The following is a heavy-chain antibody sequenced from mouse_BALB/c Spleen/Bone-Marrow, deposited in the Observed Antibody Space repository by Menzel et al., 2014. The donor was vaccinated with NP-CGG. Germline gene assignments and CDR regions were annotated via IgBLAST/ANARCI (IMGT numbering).Heavy chain of an antibody. CDR3: ARGGNYDY. CDR1: GYTFTSYD. Sequence: QVQLQQSGAELVKPGASVKLSCKASGYTFTSYDINWVRQRPEQGLKWIGWIFPGDGSTKYNEKFKGKATLTTDKSSSTAYMQLSRLTSGDSAVYFCARGGNYDYWGQGTTLTVSS. J-gene: IGHJ2*01. V-gene: IGHV1S56*01. CDR2: IFPGDGST. D-gene: IGHD2-1*01.